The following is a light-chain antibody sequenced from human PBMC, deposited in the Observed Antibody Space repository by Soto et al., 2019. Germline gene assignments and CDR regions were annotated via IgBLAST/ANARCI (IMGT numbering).Light chain of an antibody. J-gene: IGLJ1*01. CDR2: DVS. CDR3: SSYTSSSTLDV. Sequence: QSVLTQPASVSGSPGQSITISCTGTSSDVGGYNYVSWYQQHPGKAPKLMIYDVSNRPSVVSNRFSDSKSGNTASLTISGLQAEDEADYYCSSYTSSSTLDVFGTGTKVTVL. V-gene: IGLV2-14*01. CDR1: SSDVGGYNY.